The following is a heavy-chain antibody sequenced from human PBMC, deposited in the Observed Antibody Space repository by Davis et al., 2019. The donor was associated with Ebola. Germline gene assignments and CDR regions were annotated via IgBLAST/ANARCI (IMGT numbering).Heavy chain of an antibody. Sequence: GGSLRLSCAASGFTFSSYSMNWVRQAPGKVLGWVPYISSSSSYIYYADSVKGRFTISRDHAKNSLYLQMNSLRAEDTAVYYCARGIGWERPYYFDYWGQGTLVTVSS. V-gene: IGHV3-21*01. D-gene: IGHD1-26*01. CDR3: ARGIGWERPYYFDY. J-gene: IGHJ4*02. CDR1: GFTFSSYS. CDR2: ISSSSSYI.